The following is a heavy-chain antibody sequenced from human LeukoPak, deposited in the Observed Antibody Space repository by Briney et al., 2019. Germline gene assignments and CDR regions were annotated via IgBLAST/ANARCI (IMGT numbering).Heavy chain of an antibody. CDR1: GFTFSSYW. J-gene: IGHJ4*02. V-gene: IGHV3-74*01. D-gene: IGHD6-19*01. Sequence: GGSLRLSCAASGFTFSSYWMHWVRQAPGKGLVWVSRINSDGSSTSYADSVKGRFTISRDNAKNTLYLQMNSLRAEDTAVYYCARDGGIAVAGTDFDYWGQGTLVTVSS. CDR3: ARDGGIAVAGTDFDY. CDR2: INSDGSST.